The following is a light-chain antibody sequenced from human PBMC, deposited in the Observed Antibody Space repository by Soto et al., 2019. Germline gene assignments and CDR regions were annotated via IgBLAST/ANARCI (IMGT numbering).Light chain of an antibody. CDR2: YDS. CDR3: QVWDSSSDHPVV. Sequence: SYELTQPPSVSVAPGKTARITCGGNNIGSKSVHWYQQKPGQAPVLLISYDSDRPSGIPERFSGSNSGNTATLTISRVEAGDEADYYCQVWDSSSDHPVVFGGGTKLTVL. J-gene: IGLJ2*01. CDR1: NIGSKS. V-gene: IGLV3-21*04.